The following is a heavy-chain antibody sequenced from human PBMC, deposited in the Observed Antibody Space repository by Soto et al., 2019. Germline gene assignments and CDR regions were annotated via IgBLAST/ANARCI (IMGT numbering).Heavy chain of an antibody. CDR1: GGSVTNSSYY. Sequence: SESLSRTWTVSGGSVTNSSYYWGCIRQSPGKGLECIGSVYYRGRSYSKSSVKSRVTISVDTSKNQFSLNLNSVTASDTAVYFCVSPRTTVITKTYLDYCGQRAMVTVCS. V-gene: IGHV4-39*01. D-gene: IGHD4-4*01. CDR2: VYYRGRS. CDR3: VSPRTTVITKTYLDY. J-gene: IGHJ4*02.